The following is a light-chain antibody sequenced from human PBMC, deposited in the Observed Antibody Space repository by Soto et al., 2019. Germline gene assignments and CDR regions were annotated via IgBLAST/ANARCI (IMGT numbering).Light chain of an antibody. CDR3: PPYNNLPLT. CDR1: QSVSSY. Sequence: EIGVTQSEATRSLSRGERGTLSCRASQSVSSYLAWYQQKPGQAPRLLIYGASTRATGIPARFSGSESGTDFTLTLSILQSEDFAVYFCPPYNNLPLTFGGGTKVDI. V-gene: IGKV3-15*01. CDR2: GAS. J-gene: IGKJ4*01.